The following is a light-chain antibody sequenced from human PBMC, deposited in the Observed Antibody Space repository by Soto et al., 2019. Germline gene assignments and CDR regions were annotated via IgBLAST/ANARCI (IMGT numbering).Light chain of an antibody. J-gene: IGKJ5*01. CDR2: AAS. CDR1: QDISNH. CDR3: QQYENIPIT. Sequence: TEMTQAPSSRSASVGARLPITGQASQDISNHLIWYQQKPGKAPKVLIHAASSLEPGVPSRFSGSGSGTDFTLTISSLHPEDIATYFCQQYENIPITFGQGTRLEIK. V-gene: IGKV1-33*01.